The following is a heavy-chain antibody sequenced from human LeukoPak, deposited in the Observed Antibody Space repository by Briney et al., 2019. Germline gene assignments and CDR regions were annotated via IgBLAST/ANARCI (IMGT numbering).Heavy chain of an antibody. J-gene: IGHJ3*02. D-gene: IGHD3-9*01. Sequence: GGSLRLSCAASGFTFSSYSMNWVRQAPGKGLEWVSSISSSSYIYYADSVKGRFTISRDNAKNSLHLQMNSLRAEDTAVYYCARAPPYYDILTGLGFDIWGRGTMVTVSS. V-gene: IGHV3-21*01. CDR1: GFTFSSYS. CDR3: ARAPPYYDILTGLGFDI. CDR2: ISSSSYI.